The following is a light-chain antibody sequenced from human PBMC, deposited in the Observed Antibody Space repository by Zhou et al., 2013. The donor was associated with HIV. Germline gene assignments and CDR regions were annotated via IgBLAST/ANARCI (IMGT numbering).Light chain of an antibody. CDR3: QHLNSYPPFT. CDR1: QSISSW. Sequence: DIQMTQSPSTLSASVGDRVTITCRASQSISSWLAWYQQKPGKAPRLLIYQASTLQSGVPSRFSGSGSGTEFTLTISSLQPEDFATYYCQHLNSYPPFTFGPGTKVDIK. V-gene: IGKV1-5*03. J-gene: IGKJ3*01. CDR2: QAS.